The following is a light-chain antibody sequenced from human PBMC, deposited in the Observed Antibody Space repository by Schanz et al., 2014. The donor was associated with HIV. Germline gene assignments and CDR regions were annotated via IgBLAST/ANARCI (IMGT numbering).Light chain of an antibody. CDR2: GAS. V-gene: IGKV3-20*01. Sequence: EIVMTQSPATLSVSPGERATLSCRASQSVGSNLAWYRQKPGQAPRLLIYGASSRATGIPDRFSGSGSGTDFTLTISRLETEDFAVYSCQHYGSSRPWTFGQGTKVEIK. CDR3: QHYGSSRPWT. J-gene: IGKJ1*01. CDR1: QSVGSN.